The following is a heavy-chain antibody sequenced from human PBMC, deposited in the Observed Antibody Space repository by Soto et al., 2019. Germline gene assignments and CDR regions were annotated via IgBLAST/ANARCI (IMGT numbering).Heavy chain of an antibody. CDR2: ISGSGGST. D-gene: IGHD5-18*01. V-gene: IGHV3-23*01. CDR3: AKDRPVGYGPWDYYYYGMDV. CDR1: GFTFSSYA. J-gene: IGHJ6*02. Sequence: GGSLRLSCASSGFTFSSYAMSWVRQAPGKGLEWVSAISGSGGSTYYADSVKGRFTISRDNSKNTLYLQMNSLRAEDTAVYYCAKDRPVGYGPWDYYYYGMDVWGQGTTVTVSS.